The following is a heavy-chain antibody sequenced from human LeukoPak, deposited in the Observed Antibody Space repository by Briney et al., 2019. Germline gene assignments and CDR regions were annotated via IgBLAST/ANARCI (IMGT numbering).Heavy chain of an antibody. CDR1: GFTFSSYW. CDR3: ARDRDIRGVSFNDY. J-gene: IGHJ4*02. V-gene: IGHV3-7*01. Sequence: PGGSLRLSCAASGFTFSSYWMSWVRQAPGKGLEWVANIKQDGSEKYYVDSVKGRFTISRDNAKNSLYLQMNSLRAEDTAVYYCARDRDIRGVSFNDYWGQGTLVTVSS. CDR2: IKQDGSEK. D-gene: IGHD3-10*01.